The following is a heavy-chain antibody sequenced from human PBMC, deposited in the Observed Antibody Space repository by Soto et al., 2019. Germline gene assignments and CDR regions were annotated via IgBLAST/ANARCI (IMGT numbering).Heavy chain of an antibody. CDR3: VRGLYYDILTGRPAGMDV. J-gene: IGHJ6*02. CDR1: GGSISSYY. CDR2: IYYSGST. V-gene: IGHV4-59*01. D-gene: IGHD3-9*01. Sequence: SETLSLTCTVSGGSISSYYWSWIRQPPGKGLEWIGYIYYSGSTNYNPSLKSRVTISVDTSKNQFSLKLSSVTAADTAVYYCVRGLYYDILTGRPAGMDVWGQGTTVTVSS.